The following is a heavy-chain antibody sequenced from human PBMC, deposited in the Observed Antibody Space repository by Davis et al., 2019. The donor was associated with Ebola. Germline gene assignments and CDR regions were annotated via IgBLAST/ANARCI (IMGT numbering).Heavy chain of an antibody. CDR1: GFTFSDYW. V-gene: IGHV3-74*01. CDR3: ARAPRTVTGPYFDY. CDR2: INTDGSRT. J-gene: IGHJ4*02. Sequence: GESLKISCAASGFTFSDYWMHWVRQAPGKGLVWVSRINTDGSRTSYADSVKGRFTISRDNAKNSLYLQMNSLRVEDTAVYYCARAPRTVTGPYFDYWGQGTLVTVSS. D-gene: IGHD4-11*01.